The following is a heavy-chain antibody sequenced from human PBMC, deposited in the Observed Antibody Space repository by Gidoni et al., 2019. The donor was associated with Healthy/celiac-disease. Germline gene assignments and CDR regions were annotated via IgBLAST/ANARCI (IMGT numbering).Heavy chain of an antibody. Sequence: EVQLVQSGAEVKKPGESLKISCKGSGYSFTSYWIGWVRQMHGKGLEWMGIIYPGASDTRYSPSFQGQVTISADKSISTAYLQWSSLKASDTAMYYCARHAPGPPVYYYYYMDVWGKGTTVTVSS. J-gene: IGHJ6*03. CDR1: GYSFTSYW. CDR2: IYPGASDT. CDR3: ARHAPGPPVYYYYYMDV. D-gene: IGHD2-2*01. V-gene: IGHV5-51*01.